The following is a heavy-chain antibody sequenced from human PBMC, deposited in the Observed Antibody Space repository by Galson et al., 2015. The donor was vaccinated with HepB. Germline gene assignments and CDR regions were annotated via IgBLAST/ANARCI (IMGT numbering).Heavy chain of an antibody. CDR2: IAYDGSNK. Sequence: SLRLSCAASGFSFSTYAMHWVRQAPGKGLEWVAVIAYDGSNKYYADSVKGRFTISRDNSKNTLYLQMNSLRAEDTAVYYCARDPYDSSGYYLYYYYYYMDVWGKGTTVTVSS. CDR3: ARDPYDSSGYYLYYYYYYMDV. J-gene: IGHJ6*03. V-gene: IGHV3-30*03. CDR1: GFSFSTYA. D-gene: IGHD3-22*01.